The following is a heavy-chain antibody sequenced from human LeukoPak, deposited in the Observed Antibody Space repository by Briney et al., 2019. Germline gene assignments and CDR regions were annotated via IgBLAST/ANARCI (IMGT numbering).Heavy chain of an antibody. J-gene: IGHJ4*02. V-gene: IGHV3-23*01. CDR1: GFTFSSYA. CDR3: AKSTYCGGDCYSVGFDY. D-gene: IGHD2-21*02. Sequence: PGGSLRLSCAASGFTFSSYAMSWVRQAPGKGLEWASAISGSGGSTYYADSVKGRFTISRDNSKNTLYLQMNSLRAEDTAVYYCAKSTYCGGDCYSVGFDYWGQGTLVTVSS. CDR2: ISGSGGST.